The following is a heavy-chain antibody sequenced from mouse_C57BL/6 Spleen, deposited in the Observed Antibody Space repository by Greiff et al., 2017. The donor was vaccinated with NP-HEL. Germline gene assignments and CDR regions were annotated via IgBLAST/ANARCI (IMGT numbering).Heavy chain of an antibody. CDR1: GYSITSGYY. CDR3: ARENDGYYEDFDV. V-gene: IGHV3-6*01. D-gene: IGHD2-3*01. Sequence: DVQLQESGPGLVKPSQSLSLTCSVTGYSITSGYYWNWIRQFPGNKLEWMGYISYDGSNNYNPSLKNRISITRDTSKNQFFLKLNSVTTEDTATYYCARENDGYYEDFDVWGTGTTVTVSS. CDR2: ISYDGSN. J-gene: IGHJ1*03.